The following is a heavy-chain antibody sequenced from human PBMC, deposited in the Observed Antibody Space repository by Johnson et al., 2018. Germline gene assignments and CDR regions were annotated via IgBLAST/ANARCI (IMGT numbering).Heavy chain of an antibody. Sequence: QVQLQESGPGLVKPSETLSLTCTVSGGSISSYYWSWIRQPPGKGLEWIGYIYYSGSTNYNPSLKSRVTISVDTSKNQFSLKLSSVTAADTAVYYCARLTLRPGEAFEIWGQGTMVTVSS. V-gene: IGHV4-59*01. CDR1: GGSISSYY. D-gene: IGHD3-3*01. J-gene: IGHJ3*02. CDR3: ARLTLRPGEAFEI. CDR2: IYYSGST.